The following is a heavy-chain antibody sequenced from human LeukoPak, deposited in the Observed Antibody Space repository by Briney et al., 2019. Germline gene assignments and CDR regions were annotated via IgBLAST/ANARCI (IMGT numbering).Heavy chain of an antibody. CDR1: GGSISSYY. J-gene: IGHJ6*03. Sequence: SETLSLTCTVSGGSISSYYWSWIRQPPGKGLEWIGYIYYSGSTNYNPSLKSRVTISVDTSKNQFSLKLSSVTAADTAVYYCARSPGDYVWGTPRRYYMDVWGKGTTVTVSS. CDR3: ARSPGDYVWGTPRRYYMDV. V-gene: IGHV4-59*01. CDR2: IYYSGST. D-gene: IGHD3-16*01.